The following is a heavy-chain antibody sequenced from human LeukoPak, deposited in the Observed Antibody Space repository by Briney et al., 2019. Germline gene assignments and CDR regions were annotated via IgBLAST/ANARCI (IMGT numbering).Heavy chain of an antibody. CDR1: GFTFSSYS. D-gene: IGHD3-10*01. V-gene: IGHV3-48*01. CDR2: ISSSSSSI. Sequence: GGSLRLSCAASGFTFSSYSFNWVRQAPGKGLEWVSYISSSSSSIYYADSVKGRFTISRDSAKNSLFLQMNSLRAEDTAVYCCARGSEFRGDYYYYGMDVWGQGTTVTVSS. CDR3: ARGSEFRGDYYYYGMDV. J-gene: IGHJ6*02.